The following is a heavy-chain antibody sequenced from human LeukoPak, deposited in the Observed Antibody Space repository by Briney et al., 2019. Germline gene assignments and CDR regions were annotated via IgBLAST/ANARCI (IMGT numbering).Heavy chain of an antibody. CDR3: AKVEANYFDY. V-gene: IGHV4-61*01. Sequence: SETLSLTCTVSGGSVSYSTYYWSWIRQPPGKGLEWIGYIHYRGSTQYNPSLKSRVTILVDTSKNQFSLRLSSVTAADTAAYYCAKVEANYFDYWGQGILVTVSS. D-gene: IGHD1-26*01. CDR1: GGSVSYSTYY. J-gene: IGHJ4*02. CDR2: IHYRGST.